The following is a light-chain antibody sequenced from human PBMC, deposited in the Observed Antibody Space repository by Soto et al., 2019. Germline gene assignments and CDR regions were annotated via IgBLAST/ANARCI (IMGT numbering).Light chain of an antibody. J-gene: IGLJ1*01. CDR1: SPNIGAGFD. CDR2: GNN. V-gene: IGLV1-40*01. Sequence: QSVLTQPPSVSGAPGQRVTISCTGSSPNIGAGFDVHWYQQLPGTAPKLVIYGNNNRPSGVPDRFSGSKSGTSASLAITGLQAEDGADYYCQSYDSSLSGYVFGTGTKVTVL. CDR3: QSYDSSLSGYV.